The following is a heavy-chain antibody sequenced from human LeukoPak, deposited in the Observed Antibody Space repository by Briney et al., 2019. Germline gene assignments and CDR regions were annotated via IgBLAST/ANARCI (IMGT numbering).Heavy chain of an antibody. D-gene: IGHD5-12*01. CDR2: ISAYNGNT. Sequence: ASVKVSCKASGYTFTSHGISWVRQAPGQGLEWMGWISAYNGNTNYAQKLQGRVTMTTDTSTSTAYMELRSLRSDDTAVYYCARDTGYGGYAGGFDYWGQGTLVTVSS. V-gene: IGHV1-18*01. J-gene: IGHJ4*02. CDR3: ARDTGYGGYAGGFDY. CDR1: GYTFTSHG.